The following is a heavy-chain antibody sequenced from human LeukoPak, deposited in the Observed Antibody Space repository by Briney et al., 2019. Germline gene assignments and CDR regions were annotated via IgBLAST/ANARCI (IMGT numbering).Heavy chain of an antibody. D-gene: IGHD1-26*01. Sequence: PGGSLRLSCAASGFTFSSYAMSWVRQAPGKGLEWVSSISSSSSYIYYAHSVKGRFTISRDNAKNSLYLQVNSLRAEDTAVYFCARDWEVDAFDIWGQGTMVTVSS. CDR1: GFTFSSYA. V-gene: IGHV3-21*01. CDR3: ARDWEVDAFDI. J-gene: IGHJ3*02. CDR2: ISSSSSYI.